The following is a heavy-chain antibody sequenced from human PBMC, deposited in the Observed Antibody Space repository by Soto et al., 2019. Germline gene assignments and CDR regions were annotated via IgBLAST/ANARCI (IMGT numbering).Heavy chain of an antibody. CDR3: ASGRGGYGSGGSCSYYYYYGMDV. CDR2: INHSGST. D-gene: IGHD2-15*01. Sequence: SETLSLTRAVYCGSYSGYNWSWLRQPPWKGLEWVGEINHSGSTNYNPSLKSRVTISVDTSKNQFYLKLSSVTAADTAVYYCASGRGGYGSGGSCSYYYYYGMDVWGQGTTVTVSS. CDR1: CGSYSGYN. V-gene: IGHV4-34*01. J-gene: IGHJ6*02.